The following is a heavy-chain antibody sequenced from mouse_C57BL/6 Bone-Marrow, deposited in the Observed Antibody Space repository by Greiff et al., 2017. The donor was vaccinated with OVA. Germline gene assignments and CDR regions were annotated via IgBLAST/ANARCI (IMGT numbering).Heavy chain of an antibody. Sequence: QVQLQQPGAELVKPGASVKLSCKASGYTFTSYWMHWVKQRPGQGLEWIGMIHPNSGSTNYNEKFKSKATLTVDKSSSTAYMQHSSLTSEDSAVYDCARGRNYDYDGFAYWGQGTLVTVSA. J-gene: IGHJ3*01. D-gene: IGHD2-4*01. CDR3: ARGRNYDYDGFAY. CDR1: GYTFTSYW. CDR2: IHPNSGST. V-gene: IGHV1-64*01.